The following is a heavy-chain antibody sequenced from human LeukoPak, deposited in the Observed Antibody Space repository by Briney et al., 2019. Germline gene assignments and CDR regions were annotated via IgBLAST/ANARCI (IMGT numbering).Heavy chain of an antibody. J-gene: IGHJ4*02. Sequence: PGGARSLSCAASGFTFSYYYMSWIRPAPGKGRGWVSYISSSSSYTNYADSVKGRFTISRDNAKNSLYLQMNSLRAEDTAVYYCARERGSGSYWGQGTLVTVSS. CDR3: ARERGSGSY. CDR1: GFTFSYYY. D-gene: IGHD3-10*01. V-gene: IGHV3-11*06. CDR2: ISSSSSYT.